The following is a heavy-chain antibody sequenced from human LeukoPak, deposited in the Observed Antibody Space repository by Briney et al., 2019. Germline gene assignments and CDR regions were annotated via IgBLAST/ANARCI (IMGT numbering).Heavy chain of an antibody. J-gene: IGHJ4*02. Sequence: KSGGSLRLSCAASGFTFSSYSMNWVRQAPGKGLEWVSSISSSSYIYYADSVKGRFTISRDNAKNSLYLQMNSLRAEDTAVYYCAREEDIVVVVAAIWDANLDYWGQGTLVTVSS. CDR3: AREEDIVVVVAAIWDANLDY. D-gene: IGHD2-15*01. CDR1: GFTFSSYS. CDR2: ISSSSYI. V-gene: IGHV3-21*01.